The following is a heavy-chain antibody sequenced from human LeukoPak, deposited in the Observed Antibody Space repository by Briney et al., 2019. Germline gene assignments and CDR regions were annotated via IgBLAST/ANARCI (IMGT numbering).Heavy chain of an antibody. CDR3: ARDEGFEYSSSGSFGY. D-gene: IGHD6-6*01. CDR1: GFTFSSYW. CDR2: ISSSSSYI. V-gene: IGHV3-21*01. Sequence: GGSLRLSCAASGFTFSSYWMHWVRQAPGKGLEWVSSISSSSSYIYYADSVKGRFTISRDNAKNSLYLQMNSLRAEDTAVYYCARDEGFEYSSSGSFGYWGQGTLVTVSS. J-gene: IGHJ4*02.